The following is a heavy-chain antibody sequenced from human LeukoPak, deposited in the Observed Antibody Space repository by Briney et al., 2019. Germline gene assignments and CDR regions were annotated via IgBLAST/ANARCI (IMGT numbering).Heavy chain of an antibody. D-gene: IGHD1-26*01. Sequence: PGASVKVSCKASGYTFIDYYIHWVQQAPGKGLEWVGRVDPEDGETIYAEKFQGRVTMTRDTSTSTVYMELSSLRSEDTAVYYCARVYWELLPMGYFQHWGQGTLVTVSS. J-gene: IGHJ1*01. V-gene: IGHV1-69-2*01. CDR2: VDPEDGET. CDR3: ARVYWELLPMGYFQH. CDR1: GYTFIDYY.